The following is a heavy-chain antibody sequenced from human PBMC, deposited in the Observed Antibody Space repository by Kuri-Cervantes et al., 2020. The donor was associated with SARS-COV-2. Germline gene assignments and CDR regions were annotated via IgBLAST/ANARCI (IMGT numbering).Heavy chain of an antibody. J-gene: IGHJ5*02. CDR2: IYHSGST. V-gene: IGHV4-38-2*02. CDR1: GYSISSGYC. Sequence: GSLRLSCTVSGYSISSGYCWGWIRQPPGKGLEWIGSIYHSGSTYYNPSLKSRVTISVDTSKNQFSLKLGSVTAADTAVYYCARLSYYYDSSGYYGGNWFDPWGQGTLVTVSS. D-gene: IGHD3-22*01. CDR3: ARLSYYYDSSGYYGGNWFDP.